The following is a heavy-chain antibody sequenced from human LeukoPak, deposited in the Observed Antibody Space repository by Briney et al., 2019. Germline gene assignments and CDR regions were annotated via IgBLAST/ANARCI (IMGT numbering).Heavy chain of an antibody. CDR2: IGFDTTTI. CDR1: GFIFSSYA. CDR3: ARLFGGVTTFDY. V-gene: IGHV3-48*01. Sequence: GGSLRLSCAASGFIFSSYAMNWVRQAPGKGLEWISHIGFDTTTIYYAESVKGRFTISRDNAKNSLYLQMNSLRAEDTAVYYCARLFGGVTTFDYWGQGALVTVSS. J-gene: IGHJ4*02. D-gene: IGHD2-8*02.